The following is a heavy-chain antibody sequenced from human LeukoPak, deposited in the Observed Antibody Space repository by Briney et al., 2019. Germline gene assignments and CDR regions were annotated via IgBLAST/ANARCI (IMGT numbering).Heavy chain of an antibody. V-gene: IGHV4-59*08. CDR2: IYYNGAT. J-gene: IGHJ4*02. D-gene: IGHD3-16*01. CDR3: ARHYVFVSAGSSFDY. CDR1: GGSIGTSY. Sequence: WETLSLTCSVSGGSIGTSYWSWIRQPPGKGLEWIGYIYYNGATNYNPSLKTRVTISLDTPKNQFSLKLKSVTASDTAVYYCARHYVFVSAGSSFDYWGLGILVTVSS.